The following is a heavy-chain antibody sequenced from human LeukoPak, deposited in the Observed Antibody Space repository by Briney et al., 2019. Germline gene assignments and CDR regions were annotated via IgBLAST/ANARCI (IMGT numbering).Heavy chain of an antibody. D-gene: IGHD4-17*01. J-gene: IGHJ4*02. V-gene: IGHV1-69-2*01. CDR3: ATGADNYGDYDGYYFDY. Sequence: ASVKVSCKVSGYTFTDYYMHWVQQAPGKGLEWMGLVDPEDGETIYAEKFQGRVTITADTSTDTAYMGLSSLRSEDTAVYYCATGADNYGDYDGYYFDYWGQGTLVTVSS. CDR2: VDPEDGET. CDR1: GYTFTDYY.